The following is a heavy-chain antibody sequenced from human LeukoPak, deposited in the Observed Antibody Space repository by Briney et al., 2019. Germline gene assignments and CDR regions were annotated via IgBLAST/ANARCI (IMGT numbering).Heavy chain of an antibody. D-gene: IGHD2-15*01. J-gene: IGHJ6*04. Sequence: GGSLRLSCAASGFTFGSYVMNWVRQAPGKGLEWVSLITGSGGSTYYADSVKGRFTISGDNSKNTLYLQMNSLRAEDTAVYYCGKGSGPNYYGMDVWGKGTTVTVSS. CDR3: GKGSGPNYYGMDV. CDR2: ITGSGGST. CDR1: GFTFGSYV. V-gene: IGHV3-23*01.